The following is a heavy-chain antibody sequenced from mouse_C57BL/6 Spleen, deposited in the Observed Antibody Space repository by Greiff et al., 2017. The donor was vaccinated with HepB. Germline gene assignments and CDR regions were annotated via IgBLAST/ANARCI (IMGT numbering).Heavy chain of an antibody. Sequence: VKLVESGPGLVQPSQSLSITCTVSGFSFTRYGVHWVRQSPGKGLEWLGVIWSGGSTDYNAAFISRLSISKDNSKSQVFFKMNSLQADDTAIYYCARKGKILPAMDYWGQGTSVTVSS. CDR2: IWSGGST. J-gene: IGHJ4*01. CDR3: ARKGKILPAMDY. D-gene: IGHD1-1*01. V-gene: IGHV2-2*01. CDR1: GFSFTRYG.